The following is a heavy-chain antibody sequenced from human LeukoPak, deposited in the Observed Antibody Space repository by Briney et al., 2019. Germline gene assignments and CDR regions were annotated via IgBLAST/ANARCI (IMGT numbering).Heavy chain of an antibody. D-gene: IGHD3-22*01. CDR2: IYYSGST. Sequence: SETLSLTSTVSGGSISSGGYYWSWIRQHPGKGLEWIGYIYYSGSTYYNPSLKSRVTISVDTSKNQFSLKLSSATAADTAVYYCARVLSITMIDYWGQGTLVTVSS. CDR1: GGSISSGGYY. CDR3: ARVLSITMIDY. J-gene: IGHJ4*02. V-gene: IGHV4-31*03.